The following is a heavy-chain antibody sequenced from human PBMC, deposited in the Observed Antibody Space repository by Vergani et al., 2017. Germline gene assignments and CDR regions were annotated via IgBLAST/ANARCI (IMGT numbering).Heavy chain of an antibody. Sequence: QVQLQESGPGLVKPSETLSLTCTVSGGSISSYYWSWIRQPPGKGLEWIGYIYYSGSTNYNPSLKSRVTISVDTSKNQFSLKLSSVTAADTAVYYCARANLIVGASDFDLGDYWGQGTLVTVSS. D-gene: IGHD1-26*01. CDR2: IYYSGST. V-gene: IGHV4-59*01. CDR1: GGSISSYY. CDR3: ARANLIVGASDFDLGDY. J-gene: IGHJ4*02.